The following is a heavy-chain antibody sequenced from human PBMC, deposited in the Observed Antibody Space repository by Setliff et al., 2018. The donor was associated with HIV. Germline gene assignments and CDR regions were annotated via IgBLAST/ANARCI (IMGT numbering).Heavy chain of an antibody. V-gene: IGHV4-4*09. Sequence: PSETLSLTCTVSGGSISGYYWSWIRQPPGKGLEWIGYIYTSGSTNYNPSLKSRVTMSVDTSKNQFSLKLSSVTAADTAVYYCAREYCSAGSCYSGRWGQGMQVTVSS. D-gene: IGHD2-15*01. CDR2: IYTSGST. CDR1: GGSISGYY. CDR3: AREYCSAGSCYSGR. J-gene: IGHJ4*02.